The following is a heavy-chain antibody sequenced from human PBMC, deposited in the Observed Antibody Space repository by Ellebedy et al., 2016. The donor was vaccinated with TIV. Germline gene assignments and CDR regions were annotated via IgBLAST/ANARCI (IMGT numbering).Heavy chain of an antibody. D-gene: IGHD6-13*01. Sequence: GESLKISCAASGFTVSSNYMSWVRQAPGKGLEWVSVIYSGGSTYYAGSVKGRFTISRDNSKDTLYLQMNSLRAEDTAVYYCANVYSSTWANSWGQGTLVTVSS. CDR1: GFTVSSNY. V-gene: IGHV3-53*01. CDR3: ANVYSSTWANS. CDR2: IYSGGST. J-gene: IGHJ4*02.